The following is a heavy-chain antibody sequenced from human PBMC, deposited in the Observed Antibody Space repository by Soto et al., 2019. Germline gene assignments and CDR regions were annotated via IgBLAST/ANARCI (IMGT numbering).Heavy chain of an antibody. J-gene: IGHJ6*02. V-gene: IGHV4-4*02. CDR2: IYHSGST. Sequence: QVQLQESGPGLVKPSGTLSLTCAVSGGSISSSNWWSWVRQPPGKGLEWIGEIYHSGSTNYNPSXKXQXXISVDKSKNQFSLKLSSVTAADTAVYYCGRDGMDVWGQGTTVTVSS. CDR3: GRDGMDV. CDR1: GGSISSSNW.